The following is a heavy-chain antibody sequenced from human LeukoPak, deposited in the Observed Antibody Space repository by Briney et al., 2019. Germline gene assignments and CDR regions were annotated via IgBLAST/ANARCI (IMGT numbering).Heavy chain of an antibody. CDR1: GYTFTCYY. D-gene: IGHD5-24*01. Sequence: ASVKFFCKASGYTFTCYYMHWVRQAPGQGLEWLGWINPNSGGTNYAQKFQGRVTMTRDTSISTAYMELSRLRSDDTAVYYCARDGVEMATRNYYYYGMDVWGQGTTVTVSS. J-gene: IGHJ6*02. CDR3: ARDGVEMATRNYYYYGMDV. V-gene: IGHV1-2*02. CDR2: INPNSGGT.